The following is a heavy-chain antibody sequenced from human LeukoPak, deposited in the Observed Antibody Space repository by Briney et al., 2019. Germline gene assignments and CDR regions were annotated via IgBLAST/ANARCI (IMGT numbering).Heavy chain of an antibody. CDR1: GGSISSYY. V-gene: IGHV4-59*01. D-gene: IGHD3-9*01. Sequence: SETLSLTCTVSGGSISSYYWSWIRQPPGKGLEWIGYIYYSGSTNYNPSPKSRVTISVDTSKNQFSLKLSSVTAADTAVYYCARAIYDILTGRNDAFDVWGQGTMVTVSS. CDR2: IYYSGST. CDR3: ARAIYDILTGRNDAFDV. J-gene: IGHJ3*01.